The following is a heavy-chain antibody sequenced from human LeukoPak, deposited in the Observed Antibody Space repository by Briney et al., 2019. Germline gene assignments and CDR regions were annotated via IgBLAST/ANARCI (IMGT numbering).Heavy chain of an antibody. Sequence: SVKVSCKASGGSFNSFNINWVRQAPGQGLDWMGRVIPILGMANYAQKFQGRVKITADKSTTTAYMELSSLRSEDTAVYFCASEIEHVDTGIEYWGQGTLVTVSS. D-gene: IGHD5-18*01. V-gene: IGHV1-69*02. J-gene: IGHJ4*02. CDR2: VIPILGMA. CDR1: GGSFNSFN. CDR3: ASEIEHVDTGIEY.